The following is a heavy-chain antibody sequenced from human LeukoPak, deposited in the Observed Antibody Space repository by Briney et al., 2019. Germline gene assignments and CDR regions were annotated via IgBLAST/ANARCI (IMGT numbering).Heavy chain of an antibody. V-gene: IGHV4-4*02. CDR2: IYHSGST. D-gene: IGHD3-22*01. J-gene: IGHJ4*02. CDR3: ARHSPDSSGQDPSFDY. CDR1: GGSISGTNW. Sequence: SGTLSLTCAVSGGSISGTNWWSWVRQSPGKGLEWIGEIYHSGSTNYNPSLKSRVTISVDTSKNQFSLKLSSVTAADTAVYYCARHSPDSSGQDPSFDYWGQGTLVTVSS.